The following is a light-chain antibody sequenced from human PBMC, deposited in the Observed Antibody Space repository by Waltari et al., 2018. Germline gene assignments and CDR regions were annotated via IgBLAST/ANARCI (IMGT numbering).Light chain of an antibody. V-gene: IGKV1-12*01. CDR3: KTAYEIPFT. J-gene: IGKJ3*01. CDR1: QGIGSW. Sequence: DIQITKSQSYMNTSLRRKVSITCRASQGIGSWLAWYQQKPGKAPNLLIYAASRLQSGVPSRFRGSGSGTDFTLTISSLQPEDFFFFKQKTAYEIPFTFGPGTKLNVK. CDR2: AAS.